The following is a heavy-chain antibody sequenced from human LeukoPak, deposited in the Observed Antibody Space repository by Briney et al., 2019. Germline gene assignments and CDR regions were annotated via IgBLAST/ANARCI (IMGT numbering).Heavy chain of an antibody. CDR2: IYTSGST. D-gene: IGHD2-2*02. J-gene: IGHJ1*01. Sequence: SETLSLTCTVSGGSISSYYWSWIRQPAGKGLEWIGRIYTSGSTNYNPSLKSRVTMSVDTSKNQFSLKLSSVPAADTAVYYCAREGGYCSSTSCYTTPFQHWGHGTLVTVSS. CDR3: AREGGYCSSTSCYTTPFQH. V-gene: IGHV4-4*07. CDR1: GGSISSYY.